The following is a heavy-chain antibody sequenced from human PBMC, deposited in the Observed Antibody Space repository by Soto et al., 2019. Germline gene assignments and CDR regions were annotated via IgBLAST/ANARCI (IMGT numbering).Heavy chain of an antibody. Sequence: EVQLLESGGGLVQPGGSLRLSCAASGFTFSSYAMSWVRQAPGKGLEWVSAISGSGGSTYYADSVKGRFTISRDNSKNTLYLQMNSLRAEDTALYYRAKIPHSSSWYLDAFDIWGQGTMVTVSS. J-gene: IGHJ3*02. CDR2: ISGSGGST. D-gene: IGHD6-13*01. V-gene: IGHV3-23*01. CDR3: AKIPHSSSWYLDAFDI. CDR1: GFTFSSYA.